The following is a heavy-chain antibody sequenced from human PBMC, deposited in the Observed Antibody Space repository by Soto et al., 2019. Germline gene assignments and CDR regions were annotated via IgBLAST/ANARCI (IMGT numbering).Heavy chain of an antibody. CDR3: ASRVKRGLYPFYYFPYGIDV. V-gene: IGHV1-69*01. J-gene: IGHJ6*02. CDR1: GGTFSSYA. D-gene: IGHD2-8*01. CDR2: IIPIFGKA. Sequence: QVQLVQSGAEVKKPGSSVKVSCKASGGTFSSYAISWVRQAPGQGLEWMGGIIPIFGKANYAQKFQGRVTVAADESPGPVYLEVGSPGFEDADLFYWASRVKRGLYPFYYFPYGIDVWGQGTQVTVSS.